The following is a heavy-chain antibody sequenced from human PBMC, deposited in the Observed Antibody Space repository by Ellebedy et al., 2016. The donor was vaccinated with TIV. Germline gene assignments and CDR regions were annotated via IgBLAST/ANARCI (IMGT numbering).Heavy chain of an antibody. CDR1: GFTFSSYA. V-gene: IGHV3-30*14. Sequence: PGGSLRLSCAASGFTFSSYAMHWVRQAPGKGLEWVAVISYDGSNKYYADSVKGRFTISRENAQNSLYLQLNSLTPGDTAVYYCARGDTSRDHPTKNWFDSWGQGTLVTVSS. CDR3: ARGDTSRDHPTKNWFDS. J-gene: IGHJ5*02. CDR2: ISYDGSNK. D-gene: IGHD2-2*01.